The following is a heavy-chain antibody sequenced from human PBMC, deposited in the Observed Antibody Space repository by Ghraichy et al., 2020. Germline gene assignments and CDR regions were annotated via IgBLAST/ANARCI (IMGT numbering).Heavy chain of an antibody. D-gene: IGHD4-23*01. CDR2: ISYDGSNK. CDR1: GFTFSSYG. CDR3: AKEDTVVTRYFDY. Sequence: GGSLRLSCAASGFTFSSYGMHWVRQAPGKGLEWVAVISYDGSNKYYADSVKGRFTISRDNSKNTLYLQMNSLRAEDTAVYYCAKEDTVVTRYFDYWGQGTLVTVSS. J-gene: IGHJ4*02. V-gene: IGHV3-30*18.